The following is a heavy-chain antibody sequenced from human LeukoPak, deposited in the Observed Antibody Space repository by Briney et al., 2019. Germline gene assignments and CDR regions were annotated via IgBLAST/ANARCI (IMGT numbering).Heavy chain of an antibody. CDR3: AKDQHSSGWSPYPDY. CDR2: IWYDGSNK. CDR1: GFTFSSYG. V-gene: IGHV3-33*06. Sequence: GGSLRLPCAASGFTFSSYGMHWVRQAPGKGLEWVAVIWYDGSNKYYADSVKGRFTISRDNSKNTLYLQMNSLRAEDTAVYYCAKDQHSSGWSPYPDYWGQGTLVTVSS. J-gene: IGHJ4*02. D-gene: IGHD6-19*01.